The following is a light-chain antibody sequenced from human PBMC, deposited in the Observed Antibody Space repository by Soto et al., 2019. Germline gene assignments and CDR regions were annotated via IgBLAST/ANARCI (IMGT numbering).Light chain of an antibody. CDR1: QSISTY. CDR2: AAS. J-gene: IGKJ2*01. V-gene: IGKV1-39*01. Sequence: DIQMTQSPSSLSASVGDRVTITCRASQSISTYLNWYQQKPGKAPKLLIYAASSLQSGVPSRFSGSGSETDFSLTISRLQPEDFASYYCQQSYSVPYTFGQGTKLEIK. CDR3: QQSYSVPYT.